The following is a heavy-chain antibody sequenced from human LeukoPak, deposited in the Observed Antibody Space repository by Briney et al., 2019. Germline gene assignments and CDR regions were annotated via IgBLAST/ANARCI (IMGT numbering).Heavy chain of an antibody. J-gene: IGHJ5*02. CDR3: ARLVSGSYPRANWFDP. V-gene: IGHV5-51*01. Sequence: GESLKISCKGSGYSFTSYWIGWVRQMPGKGQEWMGIIYPGDSDTRYSPSFQGQVTISADKSISTAYLQWSSLKASDTAMYYCARLVSGSYPRANWFDPWGQGTLVTVSS. CDR1: GYSFTSYW. CDR2: IYPGDSDT. D-gene: IGHD1-26*01.